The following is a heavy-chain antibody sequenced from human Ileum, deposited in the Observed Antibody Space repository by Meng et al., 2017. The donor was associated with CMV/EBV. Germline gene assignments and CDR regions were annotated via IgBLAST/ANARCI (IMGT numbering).Heavy chain of an antibody. CDR3: ARVWGIAVRPLDY. CDR2: IHDSGST. D-gene: IGHD6-6*01. CDR1: CDAISSGHYY. V-gene: IGHV4-30-4*01. J-gene: IGHJ4*02. Sequence: QVQMQESGPGLVKLSQTLSPTCTVSCDAISSGHYYWSWIRQTPGKGLEWIGHIHDSGSTYYNPSLQSRVTISVDTSKNQFPLKLSSVTAADTAVYYCARVWGIAVRPLDYWGQGTLVTVSS.